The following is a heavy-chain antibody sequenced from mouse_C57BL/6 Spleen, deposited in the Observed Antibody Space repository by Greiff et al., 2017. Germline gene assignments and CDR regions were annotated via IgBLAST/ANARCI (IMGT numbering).Heavy chain of an antibody. CDR1: GYTFTDYE. D-gene: IGHD1-1*01. CDR2: IDPETGGN. Sequence: QVQLQQSGAELVRPGASVTLSCKASGYTFTDYEMHWVKQTPVHGLEWIGAIDPETGGNAYNQKFKGKAILTADKSASTAYLELRRLTSQDSAVYYCTGGGGTTVVEDYAMGYWGKGTSVTV. CDR3: TGGGGTTVVEDYAMGY. V-gene: IGHV1-15*01. J-gene: IGHJ4*01.